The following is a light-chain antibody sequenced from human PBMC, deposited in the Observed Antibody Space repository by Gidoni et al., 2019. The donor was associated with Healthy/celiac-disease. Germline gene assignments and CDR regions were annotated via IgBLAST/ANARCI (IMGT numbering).Light chain of an antibody. CDR2: EVS. V-gene: IGLV2-14*01. CDR1: SSDVGGYNY. J-gene: IGLJ2*01. Sequence: QSAMTQPASVSGSPGQSITISCTGTSSDVGGYNYVSWYQQHPGKAPKLMIYEVSNRPSGVSNRFSGSKSGNTASLTISGLQAEDEADYYCSSYTSSSTPVFVGGTKLTVL. CDR3: SSYTSSSTPV.